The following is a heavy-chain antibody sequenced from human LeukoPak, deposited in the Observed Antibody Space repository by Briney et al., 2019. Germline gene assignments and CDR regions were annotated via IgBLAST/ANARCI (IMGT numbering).Heavy chain of an antibody. Sequence: GGSLRLSCAASGFTVSSYSMNWVRQAPGKGLEWVSYISSSSSTIYYADSVKGRFTISRDNAKNSLYLQMNSLRAEDTAVYYCARDAAIFGVGGGSSDYWGQGTLVTVSS. CDR3: ARDAAIFGVGGGSSDY. CDR1: GFTVSSYS. CDR2: ISSSSSTI. V-gene: IGHV3-48*01. J-gene: IGHJ4*02. D-gene: IGHD3-3*01.